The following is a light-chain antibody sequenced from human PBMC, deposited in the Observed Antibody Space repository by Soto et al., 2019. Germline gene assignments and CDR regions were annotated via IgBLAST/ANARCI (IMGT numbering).Light chain of an antibody. V-gene: IGKV3-20*01. CDR1: QSVSSSF. CDR2: GAS. Sequence: EIVLTQSPGTLSLSPGERATLSCRASQSVSSSFLAWYQQKPGQAPRLLIYGASSRATGIADMFSGSGSGTDFTLTISILEPEDFAVYYCQQYGSSPWTFGQGTKVEIK. CDR3: QQYGSSPWT. J-gene: IGKJ1*01.